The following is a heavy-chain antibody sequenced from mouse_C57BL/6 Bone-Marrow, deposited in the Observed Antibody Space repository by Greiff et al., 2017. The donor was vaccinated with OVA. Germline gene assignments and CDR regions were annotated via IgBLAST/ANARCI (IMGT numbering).Heavy chain of an antibody. V-gene: IGHV5-6*01. Sequence: EVNVVESGGDLVKPGGSLKLSCAASGFTFSSYGMSWVRQTPDKRLEWVATISSGGSYTYYPDSVKGRFTISRDNAKNTLYLQMSSLKSEDTAMYYCASCGNHAWFAYWGQGTLVTVSA. J-gene: IGHJ3*01. CDR3: ASCGNHAWFAY. CDR1: GFTFSSYG. D-gene: IGHD2-1*01. CDR2: ISSGGSYT.